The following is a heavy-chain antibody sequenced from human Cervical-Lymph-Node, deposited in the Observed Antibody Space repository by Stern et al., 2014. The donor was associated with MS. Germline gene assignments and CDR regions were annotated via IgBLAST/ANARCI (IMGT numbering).Heavy chain of an antibody. D-gene: IGHD1-26*01. J-gene: IGHJ6*02. CDR1: GFTFRNAW. CDR3: TTLDRSYPYYYYGMDV. CDR2: IKSKTDGGTT. V-gene: IGHV3-15*01. Sequence: DVQLLESGGGLVTPGGSLRLSCAASGFTFRNAWMTWIRQAPGKGLEGVGRIKSKTDGGTTDYAAPVKGRFTISRDDSKNTLYLQMNSLKTEDTAVYYCTTLDRSYPYYYYGMDVWGQGTTVTVSS.